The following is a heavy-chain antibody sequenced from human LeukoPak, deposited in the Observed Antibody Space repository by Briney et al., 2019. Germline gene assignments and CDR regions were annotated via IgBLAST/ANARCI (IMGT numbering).Heavy chain of an antibody. CDR3: AKDCGSSWYYFDY. D-gene: IGHD6-13*01. CDR2: ISYDGSNK. CDR1: GFTFSNYY. J-gene: IGHJ4*02. V-gene: IGHV3-30*18. Sequence: PGGSLRLSCAASGFTFSNYYMHWVRQAPGKGLEWVAVISYDGSNKNYADSVKGRFTISRDNSKNTLYLQMNSLRPEDTAVYYCAKDCGSSWYYFDYWGQGTLVTVSS.